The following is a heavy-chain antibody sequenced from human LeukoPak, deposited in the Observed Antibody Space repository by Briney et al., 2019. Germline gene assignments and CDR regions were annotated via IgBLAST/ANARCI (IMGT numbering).Heavy chain of an antibody. CDR3: AKDVFGGPEGPIYYYGMDV. CDR2: ISYDGSNK. Sequence: PGGSLRLSCAASGFTFSSYGMHWVRQAPGKGLEWVAVISYDGSNKYYADSVKGRFTLSRDNAKNTLYLQMNSLRAEDTAVYYCAKDVFGGPEGPIYYYGMDVWGQGTTVTVSS. D-gene: IGHD3-3*01. CDR1: GFTFSSYG. V-gene: IGHV3-30*18. J-gene: IGHJ6*02.